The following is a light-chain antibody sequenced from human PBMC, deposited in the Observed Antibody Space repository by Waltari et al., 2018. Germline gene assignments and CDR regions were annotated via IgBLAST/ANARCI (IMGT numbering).Light chain of an antibody. V-gene: IGKV3-11*01. Sequence: EIVLTQSPATLSLSPGERATLSCRASQTIGSHLAWYQQKPGQAPRLLIFDASNRATGIPARFSGSGSGTDFTLTISSLEPEDFAVYFCHQRSQWPLTFGGGTKVEIK. CDR2: DAS. CDR1: QTIGSH. CDR3: HQRSQWPLT. J-gene: IGKJ4*01.